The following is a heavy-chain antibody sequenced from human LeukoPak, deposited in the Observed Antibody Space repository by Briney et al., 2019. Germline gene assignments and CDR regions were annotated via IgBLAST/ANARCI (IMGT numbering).Heavy chain of an antibody. CDR2: IKQDGSEK. J-gene: IGHJ6*02. CDR1: GFTFSSYW. V-gene: IGHV3-7*01. Sequence: PGGSLRLSCAASGFTFSSYWMSWVRQAPGKGLEWVANIKQDGSEKYYVDSVKGRFTISRDNAKNSLYLQMNSLRAEDTAVYYCARDLNGWYSSSWTPYYYCYGMDVWGQGTTVTVSS. CDR3: ARDLNGWYSSSWTPYYYCYGMDV. D-gene: IGHD6-13*01.